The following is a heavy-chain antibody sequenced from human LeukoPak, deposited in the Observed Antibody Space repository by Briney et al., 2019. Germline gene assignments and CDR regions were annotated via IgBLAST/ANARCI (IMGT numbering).Heavy chain of an antibody. V-gene: IGHV3-53*01. CDR1: GFTVSSNY. D-gene: IGHD6-13*01. Sequence: PGGSLRLSCAAPGFTVSSNYMSWVRQAPGKGLEWVSVIYSGGSTYYADSVKGRFTISRDNSKNTLYLQMNSLRAEDTAVYYCARVHSSSWTKHLDYWGQGTLVTVSS. CDR3: ARVHSSSWTKHLDY. CDR2: IYSGGST. J-gene: IGHJ4*02.